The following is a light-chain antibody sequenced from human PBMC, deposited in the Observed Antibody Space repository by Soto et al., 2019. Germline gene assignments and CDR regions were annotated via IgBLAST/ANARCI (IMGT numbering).Light chain of an antibody. Sequence: QSVLSQPPSASGTPGQRVTISCSGSKSNIGSNYVSWYQHLPGTAPKVLIYTNNQRPSGVPDRFSGSKSGTSASLAISGLRSEDEADYYCATWDDSLSGRVFGAGTKLNVL. J-gene: IGLJ3*02. CDR3: ATWDDSLSGRV. V-gene: IGLV1-47*01. CDR1: KSNIGSNY. CDR2: TNN.